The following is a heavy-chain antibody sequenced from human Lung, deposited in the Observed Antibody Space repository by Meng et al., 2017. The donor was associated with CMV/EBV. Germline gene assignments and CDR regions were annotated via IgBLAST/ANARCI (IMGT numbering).Heavy chain of an antibody. Sequence: CTVSGGSMSSGDYYWTWIRQPPGKGLEWIGYIYYSGSTYYNPSLKSRVTISVDTSKKQFSLKLSSVTAADTAVYYCARGSVPLSRFDPWGQGTLVTVSS. CDR3: ARGSVPLSRFDP. D-gene: IGHD5/OR15-5a*01. V-gene: IGHV4-30-4*01. CDR2: IYYSGST. J-gene: IGHJ5*02. CDR1: GGSMSSGDYY.